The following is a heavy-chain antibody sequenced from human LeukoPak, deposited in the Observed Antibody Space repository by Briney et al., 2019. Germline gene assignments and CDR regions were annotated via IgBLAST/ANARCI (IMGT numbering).Heavy chain of an antibody. CDR1: GFTFSGAW. D-gene: IGHD6-13*01. V-gene: IGHV3-7*01. J-gene: IGHJ4*02. Sequence: GGSLRLSCAASGFTFSGAWMSWVRQAPGKGLEWVANIKEDGSEKRYVDSVNGRFTISRDNAKNSVYLQMNSLRAEDTAVYYCTRIMNSSPDYWGQGTLVTVSS. CDR3: TRIMNSSPDY. CDR2: IKEDGSEK.